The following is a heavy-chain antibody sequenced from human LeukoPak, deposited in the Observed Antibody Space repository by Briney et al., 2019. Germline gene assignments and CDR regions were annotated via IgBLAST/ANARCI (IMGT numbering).Heavy chain of an antibody. D-gene: IGHD3-22*01. CDR1: GGSISSSTYY. CDR2: IYYSGST. Sequence: PSETLSLTCTVSGGSISSSTYYWGWIRQSPGKGLEWIGSIYYSGSTYYNPSLKSRVTISVDKSKNQFSLKLSSVTAADTAVYYCARLLHYDSRLFLDYWGQGTLVTVSS. CDR3: ARLLHYDSRLFLDY. V-gene: IGHV4-39*07. J-gene: IGHJ4*02.